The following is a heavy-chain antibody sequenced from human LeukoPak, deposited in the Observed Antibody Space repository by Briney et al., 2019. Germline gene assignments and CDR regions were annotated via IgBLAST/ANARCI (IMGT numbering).Heavy chain of an antibody. CDR2: TSYDGFNK. V-gene: IGHV3-30-3*01. CDR3: ARGDFLDY. J-gene: IGHJ4*02. CDR1: GFTFSSYA. Sequence: GKSLRLSCAASGFTFSSYAIHWVRQAPGKGLEWVALTSYDGFNKYYADSVKGRSTISRDDSKNTLYLQMNSLRPEDTAVYYCARGDFLDYWGQGTLVTVSS.